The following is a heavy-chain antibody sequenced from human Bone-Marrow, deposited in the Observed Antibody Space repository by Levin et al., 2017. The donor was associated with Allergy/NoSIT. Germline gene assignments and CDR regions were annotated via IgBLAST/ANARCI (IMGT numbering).Heavy chain of an antibody. CDR2: IGTAGDT. CDR3: ARSYDFWSGAYYYGMDV. D-gene: IGHD3-3*01. V-gene: IGHV3-13*01. Sequence: LSLTCAASGFPFSSYDMHWVRQATGKGLEWVSAIGTAGDTYYPGSVKGRFTISRENAKNSLYLQMNSLRAGDTAVYYCARSYDFWSGAYYYGMDVWGQGTTVTVSS. CDR1: GFPFSSYD. J-gene: IGHJ6*02.